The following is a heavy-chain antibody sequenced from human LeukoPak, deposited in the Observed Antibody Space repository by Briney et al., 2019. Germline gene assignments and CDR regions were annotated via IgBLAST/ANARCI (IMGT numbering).Heavy chain of an antibody. D-gene: IGHD3-22*01. Sequence: PGGSLRLSCAASGFSFTTYSMYWVRQAPGKGLEWLSYITVSGSRIYYADSVKGRFTISRDNAENSLYLQMHSLRADDTAVYYCARDYYGPWGQGTLVTVSS. V-gene: IGHV3-48*01. CDR3: ARDYYGP. CDR1: GFSFTTYS. J-gene: IGHJ5*02. CDR2: ITVSGSRI.